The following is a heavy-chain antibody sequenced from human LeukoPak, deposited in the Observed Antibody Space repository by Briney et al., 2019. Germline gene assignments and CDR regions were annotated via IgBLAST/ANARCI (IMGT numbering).Heavy chain of an antibody. CDR2: ISGSGGST. V-gene: IGHV3-23*01. Sequence: QPGGSLRLSCAASGFTFSSYAMSWVRQAPGKGLEWVSAISGSGGSTYYADSVKGRFTISRDNSKNTLYLQMNSLRAEDTAVYSCAKDTKLVVPTAMTFWGQGTLVSVSS. D-gene: IGHD2-2*01. CDR1: GFTFSSYA. J-gene: IGHJ4*02. CDR3: AKDTKLVVPTAMTF.